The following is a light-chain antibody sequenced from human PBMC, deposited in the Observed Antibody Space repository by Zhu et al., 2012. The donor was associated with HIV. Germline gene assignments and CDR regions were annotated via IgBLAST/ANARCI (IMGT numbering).Light chain of an antibody. CDR3: QQYGSSPTWT. V-gene: IGKV3-20*01. Sequence: EIVLTQSPGFLSLSPGERAILSCRASQSVSSSNLAWYQQKPGQAPRLLIYGASSRATGISDFTLTISSLEPEDLGMYFCQQYGSSPTWTFGQGTKVEVK. CDR1: QSVSSSN. J-gene: IGKJ1*01. CDR2: GAS.